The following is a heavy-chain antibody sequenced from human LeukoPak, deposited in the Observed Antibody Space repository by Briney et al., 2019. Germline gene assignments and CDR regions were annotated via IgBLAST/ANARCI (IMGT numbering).Heavy chain of an antibody. D-gene: IGHD1-26*01. V-gene: IGHV3-74*01. CDR2: ISSDGSST. CDR3: ARAQMGAPTDY. J-gene: IGHJ4*02. Sequence: GGSLRLSCAASGFTFSSYAMYWVRQAPGKGLVWVSRISSDGSSTIFADSVKGRFTISRDIAKNTLYLQMNSLRAEDTAVYYCARAQMGAPTDYWGQGTLVTVSS. CDR1: GFTFSSYA.